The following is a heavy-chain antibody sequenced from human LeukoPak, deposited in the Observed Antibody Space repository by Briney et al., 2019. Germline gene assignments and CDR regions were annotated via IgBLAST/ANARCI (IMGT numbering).Heavy chain of an antibody. D-gene: IGHD5-24*01. V-gene: IGHV4-4*07. J-gene: IGHJ5*02. CDR2: IYTSGST. Sequence: SKTLSLTCTVSGGFISSYYWSWIRQPAGKGLEWIGRIYTSGSTSYNPSLKSRVTMSVDTSKNQFSLKLSSVTAADTAVYYCARDPAGWPNWFDPWGQGTLVTVSS. CDR3: ARDPAGWPNWFDP. CDR1: GGFISSYY.